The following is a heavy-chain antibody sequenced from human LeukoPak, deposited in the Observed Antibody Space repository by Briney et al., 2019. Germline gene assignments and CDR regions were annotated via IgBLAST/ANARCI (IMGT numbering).Heavy chain of an antibody. CDR3: ARGYYDSSGCFDP. V-gene: IGHV4-38-2*02. J-gene: IGHJ5*02. CDR2: IHYSGST. CDR1: GYSISSGYY. D-gene: IGHD3-22*01. Sequence: PSETLSLTCTVSGYSISSGYYWSWIRQPPGKGLEWMGYIHYSGSTNYNPSLKSRVTISVDTSKNQFSLKLSSVTAADTAVYYCARGYYDSSGCFDPWGQGTLVTVSS.